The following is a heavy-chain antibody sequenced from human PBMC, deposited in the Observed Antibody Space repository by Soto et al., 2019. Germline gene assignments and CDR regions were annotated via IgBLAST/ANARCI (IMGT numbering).Heavy chain of an antibody. V-gene: IGHV3-33*01. CDR3: ARDHDYGDYDYFDY. CDR1: GFTFSSYG. D-gene: IGHD4-17*01. J-gene: IGHJ4*02. CDR2: IWYDGSNK. Sequence: QVQLVESGGGVVQPGRSLRLSCAASGFTFSSYGMHLVRQAPGKGLEWVAVIWYDGSNKYYADSVKGRFTISRDNSKNTLYLQMNSLRAEDTAVYYCARDHDYGDYDYFDYWGQGTLVTVSS.